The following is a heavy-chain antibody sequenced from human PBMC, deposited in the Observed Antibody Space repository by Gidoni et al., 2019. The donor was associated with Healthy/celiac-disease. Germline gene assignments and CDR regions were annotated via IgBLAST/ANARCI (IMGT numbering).Heavy chain of an antibody. Sequence: CPASGFTFSSYAMHWVRQAPGKGLEWVAVISYDGSNKYYADSVKGRFTISRDNSKNTLYLQMNSLRAEDTAVYYCARGGHYYDSSGHDYWGQGTLVTVSS. D-gene: IGHD3-22*01. CDR3: ARGGHYYDSSGHDY. CDR1: GFTFSSYA. CDR2: ISYDGSNK. J-gene: IGHJ4*02. V-gene: IGHV3-30*04.